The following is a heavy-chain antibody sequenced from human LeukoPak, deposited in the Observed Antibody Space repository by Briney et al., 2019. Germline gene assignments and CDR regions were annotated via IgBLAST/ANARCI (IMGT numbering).Heavy chain of an antibody. D-gene: IGHD1-26*01. V-gene: IGHV5-51*01. CDR3: GMSGDRVPLQDDVFDV. CDR2: IYPGDSGP. CDR1: GYSFTSYC. J-gene: IGHJ3*01. Sequence: GETLKISCKVSGYSFTSYCIGWVRQMPGKGLEWMGIIYPGDSGPTYSPSFQGQVTISVDKSINTAYLQWSSLQASDTAMYYCGMSGDRVPLQDDVFDVWGQGTMVTVST.